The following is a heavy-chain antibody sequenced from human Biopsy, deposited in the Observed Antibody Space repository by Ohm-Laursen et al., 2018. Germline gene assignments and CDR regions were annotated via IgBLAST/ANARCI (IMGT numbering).Heavy chain of an antibody. CDR1: GGSFSGYY. J-gene: IGHJ4*02. D-gene: IGHD6-19*01. Sequence: SETLSLTCAVYGGSFSGYYWRWIRQPPGKGLEWIGEINHSGSTNYNPSLKSRVTISVETSKNQFSLKLSSVTAADTAVYYCARGRLRAVARFDYWGQGTLVTVSS. CDR3: ARGRLRAVARFDY. CDR2: INHSGST. V-gene: IGHV4-34*01.